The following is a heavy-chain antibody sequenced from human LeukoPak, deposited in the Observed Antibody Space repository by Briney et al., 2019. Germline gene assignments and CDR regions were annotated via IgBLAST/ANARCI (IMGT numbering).Heavy chain of an antibody. Sequence: ASVKVSCKASGYIFTSYYMHWVRQAPGQGLEWMGIINPSGGSTSYAQKFQGRVTMTRDTSTSSLYMELSSLRSEDTAVYYCARGAPLFLESLSLDYGMDVWGQGTTVTVS. V-gene: IGHV1-46*01. CDR1: GYIFTSYY. J-gene: IGHJ6*02. CDR2: INPSGGST. CDR3: ARGAPLFLESLSLDYGMDV. D-gene: IGHD3-3*01.